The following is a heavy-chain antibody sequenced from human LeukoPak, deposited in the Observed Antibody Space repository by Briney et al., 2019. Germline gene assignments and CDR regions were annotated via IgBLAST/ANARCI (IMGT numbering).Heavy chain of an antibody. CDR3: ARDWFHAIDY. D-gene: IGHD2/OR15-2a*01. J-gene: IGHJ4*02. Sequence: GGSLRLSCAASGFTFSSYGMHWVRQAPGKGLEWVAVISYDGSNKYYADSVKGRFTISRDNAKNTLYLQMNSLRAEDTAVYYCARDWFHAIDYWGQGTLVTVSS. CDR2: ISYDGSNK. CDR1: GFTFSSYG. V-gene: IGHV3-30*03.